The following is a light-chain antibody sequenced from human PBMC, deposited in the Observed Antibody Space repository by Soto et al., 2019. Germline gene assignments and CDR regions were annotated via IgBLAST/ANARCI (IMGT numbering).Light chain of an antibody. CDR2: DAS. J-gene: IGKJ4*01. Sequence: EIVLTQSPATLSLSPGERATLSCRASQSVSRYLAWYQQKPGQAPRLLIYDASNRATGIPARFSRSGSGTDFTLTISSLEPEDFAVYYCQQRSNWPPSTFGGGTKVEIK. CDR1: QSVSRY. V-gene: IGKV3-11*01. CDR3: QQRSNWPPST.